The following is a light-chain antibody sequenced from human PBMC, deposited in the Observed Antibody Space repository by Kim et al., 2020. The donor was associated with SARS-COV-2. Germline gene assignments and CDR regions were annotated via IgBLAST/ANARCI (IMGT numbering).Light chain of an antibody. Sequence: EIVLTQSPGTLSLSPGERATLSCRASQSVSNSYLAWYQQKPGQAPRLLIYGASSRATGIPDRFSGSGSGTYFTFSISRLQPEDFAVYYCQQYGSSPLTFGGGTKVDIK. CDR3: QQYGSSPLT. CDR2: GAS. V-gene: IGKV3-20*01. J-gene: IGKJ4*01. CDR1: QSVSNSY.